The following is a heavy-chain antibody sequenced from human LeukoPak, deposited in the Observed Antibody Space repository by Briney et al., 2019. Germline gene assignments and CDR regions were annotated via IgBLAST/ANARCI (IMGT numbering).Heavy chain of an antibody. CDR2: IYTSGTT. J-gene: IGHJ4*02. CDR1: GGSFSSYY. CDR3: ARDAKYYFGSRTYFFFEY. Sequence: PSETLSLTCTVSGGSFSSYYWSWIRQPAGKGLEWIGHIYTSGTTNYNPSLKSRVTMSIDTSKNQFSLKLSSVTAADTAIYYCARDAKYYFGSRTYFFFEYWGQGTLLTVSS. V-gene: IGHV4-4*07. D-gene: IGHD3-10*01.